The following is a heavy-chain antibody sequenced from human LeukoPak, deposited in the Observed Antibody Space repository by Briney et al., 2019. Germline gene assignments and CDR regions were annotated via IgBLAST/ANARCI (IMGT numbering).Heavy chain of an antibody. J-gene: IGHJ3*02. V-gene: IGHV3-73*01. CDR1: GFTFSGSA. CDR2: IRSKANSYAT. D-gene: IGHD4-17*01. Sequence: GGSLRLSCAASGFTFSGSAMHWVRQASGKGLEWVGRIRSKANSYATACAASVKGRFTISRDDSKNTAYLQMNSLKTEDTAVYYCTTTIYGDYPDAFDIWGQGTMVTVSS. CDR3: TTTIYGDYPDAFDI.